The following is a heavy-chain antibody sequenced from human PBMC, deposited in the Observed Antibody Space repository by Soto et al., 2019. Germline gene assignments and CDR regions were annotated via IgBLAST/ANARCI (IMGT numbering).Heavy chain of an antibody. CDR1: KDSFTNSW. J-gene: IGHJ1*01. CDR3: AKDSDFYDSTDSRAEYLQH. CDR2: IYPRDSDT. V-gene: IGHV5-51*01. Sequence: PGESRKISCQGSKDSFTNSWIGWVRQLPGKGLEYMGIIYPRDSDTRYSPSFQGRFTISRDNTENTLYLQMSSLRPEDTAVYYCAKDSDFYDSTDSRAEYLQHWGQGTLVTVSS. D-gene: IGHD3-22*01.